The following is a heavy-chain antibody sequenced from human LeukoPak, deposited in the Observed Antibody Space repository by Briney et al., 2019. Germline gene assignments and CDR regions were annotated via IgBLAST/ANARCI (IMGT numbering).Heavy chain of an antibody. V-gene: IGHV4-4*07. Sequence: SETLSLTCTVSGGPISSYYWSWIRQPAGKGLEWIGHIYSTGSTNYNPSLKSRVTISLDKSKNQFSLKVTSVTAADTAMYYCARDRKAVTGTFDSWGQGSLVTVS. D-gene: IGHD6-19*01. J-gene: IGHJ4*02. CDR1: GGPISSYY. CDR2: IYSTGST. CDR3: ARDRKAVTGTFDS.